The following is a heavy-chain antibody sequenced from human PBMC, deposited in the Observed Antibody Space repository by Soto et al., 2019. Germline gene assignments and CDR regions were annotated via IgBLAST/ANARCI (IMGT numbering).Heavy chain of an antibody. CDR2: ISSSSSYI. J-gene: IGHJ3*02. Sequence: EVQLVESGGGLVKPGGSLRLSCAASGFTFSSYSMNWVRQAPGKGLEWVSSISSSSSYIYYADSVKGRFTISRDNAKNSLYRQMNSLRAEDTAVYYCARERDYDSSGYYYDAFDIWGQGTMVTVSS. CDR3: ARERDYDSSGYYYDAFDI. V-gene: IGHV3-21*01. CDR1: GFTFSSYS. D-gene: IGHD3-22*01.